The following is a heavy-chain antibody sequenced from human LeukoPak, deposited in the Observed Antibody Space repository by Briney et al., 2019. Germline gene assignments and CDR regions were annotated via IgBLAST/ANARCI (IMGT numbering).Heavy chain of an antibody. CDR1: GGSFSGYY. D-gene: IGHD2-2*02. V-gene: IGHV4-34*01. CDR2: INHSGST. J-gene: IGHJ6*04. CDR3: AGHTSETYYYYGMDV. Sequence: KPSETLSLTCAVYGGSFSGYYWSWIRQPPGKGLEWIGEINHSGSTNYNPSLKSRVTISVDTSKNQFSLKLSSVTAADTAVYYCAGHTSETYYYYGMDVLGKGTTVTVSS.